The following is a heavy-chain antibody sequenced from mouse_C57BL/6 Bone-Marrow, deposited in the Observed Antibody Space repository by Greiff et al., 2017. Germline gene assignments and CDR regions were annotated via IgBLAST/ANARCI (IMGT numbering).Heavy chain of an antibody. V-gene: IGHV7-3*01. CDR2: IRNKANGYTT. CDR1: GFTFTDYY. CDR3: ARLITTVGGFAY. Sequence: EVQLVESGGGLVQPGGSLSLSCAASGFTFTDYYMSWVRQPPGKALEWLGFIRNKANGYTTEYSASVKGRFTISRDNSQSILYLQMNALRAEDSATYYCARLITTVGGFAYWGQGTLVTVSA. D-gene: IGHD1-1*01. J-gene: IGHJ3*01.